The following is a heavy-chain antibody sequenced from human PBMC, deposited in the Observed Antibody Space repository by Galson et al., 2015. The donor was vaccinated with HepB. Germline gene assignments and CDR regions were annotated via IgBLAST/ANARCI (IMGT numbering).Heavy chain of an antibody. D-gene: IGHD3-3*01. Sequence: SLRLSCAASGFTFSSCRMHWVRQAPGKGLEWVAVISYDGSNKYYADSVKGRFTISRDNSKNTLYLQMNSLRAEDTAVYYCAKDLSPYYGNYYYMDVWGKGTTVTVSS. CDR2: ISYDGSNK. V-gene: IGHV3-30*18. CDR3: AKDLSPYYGNYYYMDV. J-gene: IGHJ6*03. CDR1: GFTFSSCR.